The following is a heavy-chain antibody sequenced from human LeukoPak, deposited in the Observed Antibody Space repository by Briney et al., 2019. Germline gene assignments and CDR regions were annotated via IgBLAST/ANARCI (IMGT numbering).Heavy chain of an antibody. Sequence: GRSLRLSCAASGFTFSSYGMHWVRQAPGKGLEWVAVISYDGSNKYYADSVKGRFTISRDNSKNTLYLQMNSLRAEDTAVYYCAKLNVPAGNRDAFDIWGQGTMATVSS. V-gene: IGHV3-30*18. J-gene: IGHJ3*02. CDR1: GFTFSSYG. CDR2: ISYDGSNK. D-gene: IGHD2-2*01. CDR3: AKLNVPAGNRDAFDI.